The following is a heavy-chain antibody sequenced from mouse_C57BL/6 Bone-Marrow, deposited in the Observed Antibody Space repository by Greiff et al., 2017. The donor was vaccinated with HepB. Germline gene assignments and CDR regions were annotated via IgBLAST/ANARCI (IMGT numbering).Heavy chain of an antibody. Sequence: EVQLQQSGPVLVKPGASVKMSCKASGYTFTDYYMNWVKQSHGKSLEWIGVINPYNGGTSYNQKFKGKATLTVDKSSSTAYMELNSLTSEDSAVYYCATLYYYGSSYQSWFGYRGQGTLVTVSA. J-gene: IGHJ3*01. CDR1: GYTFTDYY. D-gene: IGHD1-1*01. CDR2: INPYNGGT. CDR3: ATLYYYGSSYQSWFGY. V-gene: IGHV1-19*01.